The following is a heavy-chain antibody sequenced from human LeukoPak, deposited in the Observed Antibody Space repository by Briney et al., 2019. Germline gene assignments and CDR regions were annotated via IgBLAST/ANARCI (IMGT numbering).Heavy chain of an antibody. Sequence: PGGSLRLSCAASGFTFNRYWMSWVRQAPGKGLEWVANIKRDGSEIYYVDSVKGRSTISRDNAKNSLYLQMNSLRAEDTAVYYCARDRYCSGGSCNYYFDYWGQGTLVTVSS. J-gene: IGHJ4*02. CDR1: GFTFNRYW. V-gene: IGHV3-7*01. CDR3: ARDRYCSGGSCNYYFDY. D-gene: IGHD2-15*01. CDR2: IKRDGSEI.